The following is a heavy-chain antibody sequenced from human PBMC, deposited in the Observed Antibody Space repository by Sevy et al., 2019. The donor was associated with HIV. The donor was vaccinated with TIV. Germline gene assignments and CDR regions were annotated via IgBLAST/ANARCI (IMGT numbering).Heavy chain of an antibody. CDR1: GFTFSNFG. CDR2: IRSDGSDK. Sequence: GGSLRLSCTASGFTFSNFGMHWVRQVPGKGLEWVTFIRSDGSDKYYAASVKGRFTISRDDSKNTLYLQMDSLRAEETAIYYCAKDLAGPGRRYFDYWGQGTLVTVSS. J-gene: IGHJ4*02. D-gene: IGHD6-13*01. V-gene: IGHV3-30*02. CDR3: AKDLAGPGRRYFDY.